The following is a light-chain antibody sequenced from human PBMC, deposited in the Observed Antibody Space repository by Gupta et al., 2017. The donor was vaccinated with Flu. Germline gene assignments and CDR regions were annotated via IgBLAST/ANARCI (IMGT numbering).Light chain of an antibody. CDR2: KNN. CDR3: AAWDDSLSGPV. Sequence: QPVLTQPPSASGTPGQRVTISCSGCSSNIGINYVYWYQQLPGTAPKLLIYKNNQRPSGVPDRFAGSKSGTSASLAISGLRSEDEADYYCAAWDDSLSGPVFGGGTKLTVL. V-gene: IGLV1-47*01. J-gene: IGLJ2*01. CDR1: SSNIGINY.